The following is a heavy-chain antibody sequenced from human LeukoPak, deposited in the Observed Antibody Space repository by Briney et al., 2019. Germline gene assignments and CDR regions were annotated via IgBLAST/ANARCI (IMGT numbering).Heavy chain of an antibody. D-gene: IGHD6-19*01. CDR1: GFTFRNYA. CDR3: ARPGIAVSEGWFDP. CDR2: INSDGSST. Sequence: GGSLRLSCAASGFTFRNYAMSWVRQAPGKGLVWVSRINSDGSSTSYADSVKGRFTISRDNAKNTLYLQMNSLRAEDTAVYYCARPGIAVSEGWFDPWGQGTLVTVSS. J-gene: IGHJ5*02. V-gene: IGHV3-74*01.